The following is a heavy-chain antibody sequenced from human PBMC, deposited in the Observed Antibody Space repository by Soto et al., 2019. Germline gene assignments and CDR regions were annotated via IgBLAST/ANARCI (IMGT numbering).Heavy chain of an antibody. J-gene: IGHJ5*02. CDR1: GFIFNNYA. D-gene: IGHD3-16*02. CDR3: ARDGPIAGSARDNWPDP. CDR2: ISYDGSNA. Sequence: QVQLVESGGGVVQPGTSLRLSCAASGFIFNNYAMFWIRQAPGKGLEWVALISYDGSNAFYSDAVKGRFTVSRDKSKKTVFLQMNSLRTEDTAVYFCARDGPIAGSARDNWPDPWGQGTRVTVSA. V-gene: IGHV3-30-3*01.